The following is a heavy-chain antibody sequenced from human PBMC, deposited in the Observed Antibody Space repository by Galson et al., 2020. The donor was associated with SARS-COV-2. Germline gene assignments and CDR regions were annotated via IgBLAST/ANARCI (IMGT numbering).Heavy chain of an antibody. CDR2: IYYSGST. V-gene: IGHV4-59*08. CDR1: GGSISSYY. J-gene: IGHJ5*02. CDR3: ARRGYSGYDSKDPGLDP. D-gene: IGHD5-12*01. Sequence: SETLSLTCTVSGGSISSYYWSWIRQPPGKGLEWIGYIYYSGSTNYNPSLKSRVTISVDTSKNQFSLKLSSVTAADTAVYYCARRGYSGYDSKDPGLDPWGQGTLVTVSS.